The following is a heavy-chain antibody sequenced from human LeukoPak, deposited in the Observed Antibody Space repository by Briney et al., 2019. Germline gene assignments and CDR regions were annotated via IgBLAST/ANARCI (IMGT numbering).Heavy chain of an antibody. CDR3: AKDRSGSYPNWFDP. Sequence: GGSLRLSCAASGFTFSSYGMSWVRQAPGKGLEWVSAITGNGANTFYADSVKGRFTISRDNSKNTMYLQMNSLRAEDTALYYCAKDRSGSYPNWFDPWGQGTLVTVSS. V-gene: IGHV3-23*01. CDR1: GFTFSSYG. J-gene: IGHJ5*02. D-gene: IGHD3-10*01. CDR2: ITGNGANT.